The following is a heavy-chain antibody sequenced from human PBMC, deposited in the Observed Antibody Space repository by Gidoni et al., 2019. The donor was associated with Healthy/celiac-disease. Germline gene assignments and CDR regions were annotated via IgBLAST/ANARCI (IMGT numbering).Heavy chain of an antibody. CDR3: ARETADNDYGDYLNKYFDY. CDR1: GFTFSSYG. V-gene: IGHV3-33*01. CDR2: ILYDGSNK. D-gene: IGHD4-17*01. Sequence: QVQLVESGGGVVQPGRSLRLSCAASGFTFSSYGMHWVRQAPGKGLEWVAVILYDGSNKYYADSVKGRFTISRDNSKNTLYLQMNSLRAEDTAVYYCARETADNDYGDYLNKYFDYWGQGTLVTVSS. J-gene: IGHJ4*02.